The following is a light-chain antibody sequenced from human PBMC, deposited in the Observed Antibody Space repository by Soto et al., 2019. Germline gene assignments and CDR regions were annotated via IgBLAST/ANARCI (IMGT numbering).Light chain of an antibody. J-gene: IGLJ1*01. CDR1: NSDVGGYDR. Sequence: QSALTQPASVSGSPGQSITISCTGTNSDVGGYDRVSWYQHHPGKAPKLMIYDVSKRPSGVPDRFSGSKSGNTASLTISGLQAEDEADYYCCSYAGSYTYVFGTGTKLTVL. V-gene: IGLV2-11*01. CDR2: DVS. CDR3: CSYAGSYTYV.